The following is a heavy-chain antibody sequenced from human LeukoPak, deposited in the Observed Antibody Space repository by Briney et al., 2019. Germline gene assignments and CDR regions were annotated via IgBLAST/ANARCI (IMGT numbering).Heavy chain of an antibody. V-gene: IGHV1-69*05. J-gene: IGHJ1*01. CDR2: IIPIFGTA. CDR1: GDTFSSYA. D-gene: IGHD3-22*01. CDR3: ASVDSRKYFQH. Sequence: SVKVSCKASGDTFSSYAISWVRQAPGQGLEWMGRIIPIFGTANYAQKFQGRVTITTDESTSTAYMELSSLRSEDTAVYYCASVDSRKYFQHWGQGTLVTVSS.